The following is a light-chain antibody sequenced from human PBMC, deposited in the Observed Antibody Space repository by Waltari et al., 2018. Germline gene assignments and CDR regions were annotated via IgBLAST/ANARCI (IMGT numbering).Light chain of an antibody. J-gene: IGLJ3*02. CDR1: NSVFGTYNY. V-gene: IGLV2-11*01. CDR3: CSYAGTYRWV. CDR2: DVY. Sequence: QSALTQPRSVSGSPGQPVTLPCTGTNSVFGTYNYFSWYQQYPGKAPKLMIADVYKRPSGVPDRFSGSKSGNTASLTISGLQTEDEADYYCCSYAGTYRWVFGGGTKLTVL.